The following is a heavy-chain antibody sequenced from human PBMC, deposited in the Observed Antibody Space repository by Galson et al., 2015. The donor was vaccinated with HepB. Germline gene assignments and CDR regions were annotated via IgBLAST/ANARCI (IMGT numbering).Heavy chain of an antibody. D-gene: IGHD3-10*01. CDR3: AKDGRTAGVNRAVTSGSFDS. J-gene: IGHJ4*02. CDR2: ISGSGYTT. Sequence: SLRLSCAASEFSFSSYAMSWDRQAPGKGLEWVSAISGSGYTTHYADSVRGRFTISRDNSKNTVYLQMNSLRAEDTAVYYCAKDGRTAGVNRAVTSGSFDSRGQGTLVSVSS. V-gene: IGHV3-23*01. CDR1: EFSFSSYA.